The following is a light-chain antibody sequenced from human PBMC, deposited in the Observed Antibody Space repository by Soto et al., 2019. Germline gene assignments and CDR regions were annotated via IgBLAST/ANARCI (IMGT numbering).Light chain of an antibody. J-gene: IGKJ1*01. CDR1: QSISSW. V-gene: IGKV1-5*03. CDR2: NAS. CDR3: QQYSSHWT. Sequence: DIQITQSPSTLSASVGARATITCRASQSISSWLAWYQQKPGKAPKLVIHNASNLESGIPPRFSGSGSGTEFTLTISSLQPDDFATYYCQQYSSHWTFGQGTKVDIK.